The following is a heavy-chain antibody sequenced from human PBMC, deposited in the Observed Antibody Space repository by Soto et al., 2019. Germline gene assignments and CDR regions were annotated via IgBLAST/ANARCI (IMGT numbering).Heavy chain of an antibody. Sequence: GGSLRLSCAASGFTFSSYAMSWVRQAPGKGLEWVSAISGSGGSTYYTDSVKGRFTISRDNSKNTLYLQMNSLRAEDTAVYYCAKGNDILTGYYFDYWGQGTLVTVSS. CDR3: AKGNDILTGYYFDY. V-gene: IGHV3-23*01. CDR1: GFTFSSYA. CDR2: ISGSGGST. J-gene: IGHJ4*02. D-gene: IGHD3-9*01.